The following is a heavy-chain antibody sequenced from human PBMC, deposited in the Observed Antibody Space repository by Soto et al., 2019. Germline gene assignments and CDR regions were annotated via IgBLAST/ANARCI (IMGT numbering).Heavy chain of an antibody. Sequence: QVQLVESGGGVVQPGRSLRLSCAASGFTFSSNGIHWVRQAPGKGLEWVAVIWYDGSNKYYADSVKGRFTISRDNXKNTLYLQMNSLGAEDTAMYYCARVPRDVYNRIDYWGQGTLVTVS. CDR3: ARVPRDVYNRIDY. V-gene: IGHV3-33*01. J-gene: IGHJ4*02. CDR2: IWYDGSNK. CDR1: GFTFSSNG. D-gene: IGHD1-1*01.